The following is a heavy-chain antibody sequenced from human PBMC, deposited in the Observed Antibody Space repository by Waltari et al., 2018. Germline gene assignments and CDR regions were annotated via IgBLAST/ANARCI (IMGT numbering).Heavy chain of an antibody. V-gene: IGHV3-23*01. J-gene: IGHJ4*02. D-gene: IGHD6-19*01. Sequence: EVQLLQSGGGLVQPGGSLTVPCAASGFLFSRSELSWVRQAPGKGLEWVAYIGYHGATTMYADSVVGRFTVSRDNSKSTLSLHMNDLSAADTAIYYCAKDSVHSSGWYWYYWGQGTLVTVSS. CDR2: IGYHGATT. CDR1: GFLFSRSE. CDR3: AKDSVHSSGWYWYY.